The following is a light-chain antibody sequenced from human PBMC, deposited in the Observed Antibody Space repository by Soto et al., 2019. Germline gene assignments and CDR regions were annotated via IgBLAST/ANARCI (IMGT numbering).Light chain of an antibody. CDR3: QQRSNWPPIT. J-gene: IGKJ5*01. CDR2: DAS. Sequence: VLTQSPATLSLSPGDRATLSCRASQSVSSYLAWYQQKPGQAPRLLIYDASNRATGIPARFSGSGFGTDFTPTISSLEPEDAAVYYCQQRSNWPPITFGQGTRLEIK. CDR1: QSVSSY. V-gene: IGKV3-11*01.